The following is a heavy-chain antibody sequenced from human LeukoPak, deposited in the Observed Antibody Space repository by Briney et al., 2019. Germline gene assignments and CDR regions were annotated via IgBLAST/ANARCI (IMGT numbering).Heavy chain of an antibody. D-gene: IGHD5-24*01. CDR2: ISSSSSYI. Sequence: GGSLRLSCAASGFTFSSYSMNWVRQAPGTGLEWVSSISSSSSYIYYADSVKGRFTISRDNAKNSLYLQMNSLRAEDTAVYYCARGRDGYSFDYWGQGTLVTVSS. V-gene: IGHV3-21*01. CDR1: GFTFSSYS. CDR3: ARGRDGYSFDY. J-gene: IGHJ4*02.